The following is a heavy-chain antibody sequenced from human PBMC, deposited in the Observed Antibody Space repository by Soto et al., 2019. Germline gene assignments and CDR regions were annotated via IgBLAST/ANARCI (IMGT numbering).Heavy chain of an antibody. CDR1: GGTFSSYA. D-gene: IGHD3-3*01. Sequence: SVKVSCKASGGTFSSYAISWVRQAPGQGLEWMGGIIPIFGTANYAQKFQGRVTITTDKSTSTAYMELSSLRSEDTAVYYCARARRITIFGVVTGHYGMDVWGQGTTVTVSS. J-gene: IGHJ6*02. V-gene: IGHV1-69*05. CDR3: ARARRITIFGVVTGHYGMDV. CDR2: IIPIFGTA.